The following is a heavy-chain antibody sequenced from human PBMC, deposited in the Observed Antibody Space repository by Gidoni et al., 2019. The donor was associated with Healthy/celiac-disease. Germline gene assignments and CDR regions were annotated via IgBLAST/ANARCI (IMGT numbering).Heavy chain of an antibody. CDR1: GGSISSSNW. CDR3: ARGKLEPSITMIHGSNRRFDY. V-gene: IGHV4-4*02. J-gene: IGHJ4*02. Sequence: QVQLQESGPGLVKPSGTLSLTCAVSGGSISSSNWWSWVRQPPGKGLEWIGEIYHSGSTNYNPSLKSRVTISVDKSKNQFSLKLSSVTAADTAVYYCARGKLEPSITMIHGSNRRFDYWGQGTLVTVSS. CDR2: IYHSGST. D-gene: IGHD3-22*01.